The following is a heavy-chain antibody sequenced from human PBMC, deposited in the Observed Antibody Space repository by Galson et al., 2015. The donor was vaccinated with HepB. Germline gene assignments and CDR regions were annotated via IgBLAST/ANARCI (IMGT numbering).Heavy chain of an antibody. CDR1: GFTFSSYW. V-gene: IGHV3-74*01. D-gene: IGHD3-10*01. CDR2: INSDGSST. J-gene: IGHJ4*02. CDR3: ARGGMVRAVNLFGY. Sequence: SLRLSCAASGFTFSSYWMYLVRQAPGKGLVWVSHINSDGSSTDYADSVKGRFTISRDNAKNTLYLQMNSLRAEDTAVYYCARGGMVRAVNLFGYWGQGTLVTVSS.